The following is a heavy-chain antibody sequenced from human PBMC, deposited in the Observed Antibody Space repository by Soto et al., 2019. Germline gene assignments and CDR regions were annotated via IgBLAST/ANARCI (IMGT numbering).Heavy chain of an antibody. D-gene: IGHD4-17*01. CDR2: IYPGDSDT. J-gene: IGHJ4*02. CDR1: GYSFTSHC. V-gene: IGHV5-51*01. Sequence: MTISSKVSGYSFTSHCVGWMRKMPGKGLEWMGIIYPGDSDTRYSPSFQGQVTISADKSISTAYLQWSSLKASDTAMYYCARLEDYGGISVYWGQGTLVIVSS. CDR3: ARLEDYGGISVY.